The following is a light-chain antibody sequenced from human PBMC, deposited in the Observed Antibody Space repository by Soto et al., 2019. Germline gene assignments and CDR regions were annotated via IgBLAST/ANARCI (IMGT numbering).Light chain of an antibody. J-gene: IGKJ1*01. Sequence: DIQMTQSPSTLSASVGDRVTITCRARQSISRWLAWYQQKPGKAPKVLIYDASSLESGVPSRFSGTGTGTEFTLTISSLQPEDSATYYCQQYKSYWMLGQGTKVDIK. V-gene: IGKV1-5*01. CDR3: QQYKSYWM. CDR1: QSISRW. CDR2: DAS.